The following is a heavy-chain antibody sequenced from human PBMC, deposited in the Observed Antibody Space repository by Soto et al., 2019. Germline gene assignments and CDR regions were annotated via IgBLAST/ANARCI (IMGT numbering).Heavy chain of an antibody. V-gene: IGHV4-59*01. Sequence: SETLSLTCTVSGGSISSYYWSWIRQPPGKGLEWIGYIYYSGSTNYNPSLKSRVTISVDTSKNQFSLKLSSVTAADTAVYYCARIRGCEGVSLFFVGRVCAFDIWRQGTMVTVSS. CDR1: GGSISSYY. CDR2: IYYSGST. J-gene: IGHJ3*02. CDR3: ARIRGCEGVSLFFVGRVCAFDI. D-gene: IGHD3-3*01.